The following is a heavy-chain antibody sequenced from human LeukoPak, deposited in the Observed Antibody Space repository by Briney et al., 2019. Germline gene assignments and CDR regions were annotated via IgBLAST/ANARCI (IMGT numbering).Heavy chain of an antibody. J-gene: IGHJ4*02. Sequence: PSETLSLTCTVSGGSISSYYWSWIRQPPGKGLEWIGYIYYSGSTNYNPSLKSRVTISVDTSKNQFSLKLSSVTAADTAVYYCARHIPGYYDFWSGYPSYYFDYWGQGTLVTVSS. CDR2: IYYSGST. CDR3: ARHIPGYYDFWSGYPSYYFDY. V-gene: IGHV4-59*08. D-gene: IGHD3-3*01. CDR1: GGSISSYY.